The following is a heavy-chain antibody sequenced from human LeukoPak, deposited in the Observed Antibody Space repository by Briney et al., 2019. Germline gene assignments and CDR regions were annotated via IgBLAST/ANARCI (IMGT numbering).Heavy chain of an antibody. CDR1: GGSISSSSDY. J-gene: IGHJ4*02. Sequence: SETLSLTCNVTGGSISSSSDYWGWIRQPPGKGLEWIGTIYYSGSAYYNPSLKSRVSISVDTPKNQLSLKLTSVTAADTAVYYCTRVGSATSIGDWGQGTLVTVSS. V-gene: IGHV4-39*07. CDR2: IYYSGSA. D-gene: IGHD2/OR15-2a*01. CDR3: TRVGSATSIGD.